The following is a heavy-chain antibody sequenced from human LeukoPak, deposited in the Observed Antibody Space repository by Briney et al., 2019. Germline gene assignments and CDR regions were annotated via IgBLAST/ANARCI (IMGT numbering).Heavy chain of an antibody. D-gene: IGHD6-13*01. CDR3: ARTNIAAANPDY. V-gene: IGHV1-69*05. J-gene: IGHJ4*02. CDR1: GGTFSSYA. Sequence: SVKVSCKASGGTFSSYAISWVRQAPGQGLEWMGGIIPIFGTANYAQKFQGRVTITTDESTSTAYMELSRLRSDDTAVFYCARTNIAAANPDYWGQGTLVTVSS. CDR2: IIPIFGTA.